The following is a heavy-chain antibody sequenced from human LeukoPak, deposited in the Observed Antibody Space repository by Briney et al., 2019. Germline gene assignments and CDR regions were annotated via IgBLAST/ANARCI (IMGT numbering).Heavy chain of an antibody. CDR1: GYTFTGYY. D-gene: IGHD2-2*01. J-gene: IGHJ5*02. Sequence: ASVKVSCKASGYTFTGYYMHWVRQAPGQGLEWMGWINPNSGGTNYAQKFQGWVTMTRDTSTSTAYMELSRLRSDDTAVYYCARSAPTSYCSSTSCYEGWFDPWGQGTLVTVSS. CDR2: INPNSGGT. CDR3: ARSAPTSYCSSTSCYEGWFDP. V-gene: IGHV1-2*04.